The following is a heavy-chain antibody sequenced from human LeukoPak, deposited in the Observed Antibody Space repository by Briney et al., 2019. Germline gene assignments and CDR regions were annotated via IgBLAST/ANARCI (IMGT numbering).Heavy chain of an antibody. D-gene: IGHD6-19*01. J-gene: IGHJ4*02. Sequence: GGSLRLSCAASGFTFSTYSMNWVRQAPGKGLEWVSSISSSRSYIYYADSVKGRFTISRDNAKNSLYLQMNSLRAEDTAVYYCAGSIAVAGTIDYWGQGTLVTVSS. CDR3: AGSIAVAGTIDY. V-gene: IGHV3-21*06. CDR2: ISSSRSYI. CDR1: GFTFSTYS.